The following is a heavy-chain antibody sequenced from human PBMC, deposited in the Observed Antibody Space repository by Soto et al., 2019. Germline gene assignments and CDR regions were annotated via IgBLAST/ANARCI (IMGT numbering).Heavy chain of an antibody. J-gene: IGHJ4*02. V-gene: IGHV3-23*01. CDR3: AKARYYDSTGYLYYFDY. CDR2: ISGSGGST. D-gene: IGHD3-22*01. Sequence: PRLSCAASGFTFSSYAMSWVRQAPGKGLEWVSSISGSGGSTYYADSVKGRFTISRDNSKNTLYLQMNSLRAEDTAVYYCAKARYYDSTGYLYYFDYWGQGTLVTVSS. CDR1: GFTFSSYA.